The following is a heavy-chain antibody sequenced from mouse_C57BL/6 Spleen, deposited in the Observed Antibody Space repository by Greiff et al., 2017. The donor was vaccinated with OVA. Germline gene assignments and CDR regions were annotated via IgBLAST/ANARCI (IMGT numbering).Heavy chain of an antibody. V-gene: IGHV1-82*01. D-gene: IGHD2-2*01. CDR2: IYPGDGDT. CDR1: GYAFSSSW. Sequence: QVQLQQSGPELVKPGASVKISCKASGYAFSSSWMNWVKQRPGQGLEWIGRIYPGDGDTSYNGKFKGKATLTADKSSSTAYMQLSSLTSEDSAVCFCAVYGYDDYWGQGTTLTVSS. CDR3: AVYGYDDY. J-gene: IGHJ2*01.